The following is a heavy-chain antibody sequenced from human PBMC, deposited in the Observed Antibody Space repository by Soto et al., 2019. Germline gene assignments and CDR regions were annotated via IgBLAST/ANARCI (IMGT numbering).Heavy chain of an antibody. V-gene: IGHV3-30-3*01. J-gene: IGHJ4*02. Sequence: GGALRRSGAASGGTFSSYAMHWVHQAPGKGLEWVAVISYDGSNKYYADSVKGRFTISRDNSKNTLYLQMNSLRAEDTAVYYCTDGDFDYFDYWGQGTLVTVSS. D-gene: IGHD2-21*01. CDR1: GGTFSSYA. CDR2: ISYDGSNK. CDR3: TDGDFDYFDY.